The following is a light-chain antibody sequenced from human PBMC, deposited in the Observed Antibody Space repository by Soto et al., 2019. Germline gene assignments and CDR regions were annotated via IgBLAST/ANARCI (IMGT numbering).Light chain of an antibody. CDR2: GAS. CDR3: QQYNNWPLT. Sequence: EIVLTQSQATLSASSLERVPLXLRASQSVSSNLAWYQQKPGQAPRLLIYGASSRATGIPVRFSGSGSGTEFTLTISSLQSEDFAVYYCQQYNNWPLTFGQGTRLEIK. V-gene: IGKV3-15*01. CDR1: QSVSSN. J-gene: IGKJ5*01.